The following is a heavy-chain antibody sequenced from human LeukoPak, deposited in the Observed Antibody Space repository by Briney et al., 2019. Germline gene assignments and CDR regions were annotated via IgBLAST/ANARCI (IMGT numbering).Heavy chain of an antibody. CDR1: GYTFTSYD. CDR3: ASTRGGILLR. CDR2: IIPIFGTA. V-gene: IGHV1-69*13. D-gene: IGHD1-26*01. J-gene: IGHJ4*02. Sequence: ASVKVSCKASGYTFTSYDINWVRQATGQGLEWMGGIIPIFGTANYAQKFQGRVTITADESTSTAYMELSSLRSEDTAVYYCASTRGGILLRWGQGTLVTVSS.